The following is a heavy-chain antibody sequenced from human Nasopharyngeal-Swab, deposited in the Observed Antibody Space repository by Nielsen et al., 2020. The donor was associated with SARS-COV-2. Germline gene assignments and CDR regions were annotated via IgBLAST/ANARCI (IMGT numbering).Heavy chain of an antibody. CDR1: GYTLTELS. CDR2: FDPEDGET. Sequence: ASVKVSCKVSGYTLTELSMHWVRQAPGKGLEWMGGFDPEDGETIYAQKFQGRVTMTEDTSTDTAYMELSSLRSEDTAVYYCARDLYRQQWPLYNYYGMDVWGQGTTVTVSS. J-gene: IGHJ6*02. D-gene: IGHD6-19*01. CDR3: ARDLYRQQWPLYNYYGMDV. V-gene: IGHV1-24*01.